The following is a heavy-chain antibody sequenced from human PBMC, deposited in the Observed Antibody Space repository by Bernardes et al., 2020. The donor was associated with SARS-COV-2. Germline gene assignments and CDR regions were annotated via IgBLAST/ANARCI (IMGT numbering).Heavy chain of an antibody. CDR3: VRRYNSYLKD. CDR1: RGSISSTSYY. CDR2: IYYSGST. V-gene: IGHV4-39*01. Sequence: SETLSLTCVVSRGSISSTSYYWGWVRQPPGQGLEWIGSIYYSGSTYYNPALSSRATISIDTSKSHFSLRLRSVTGADTALYYCVRRYNSYLKDWGQVTMVTVSS. D-gene: IGHD1-1*01. J-gene: IGHJ3*01.